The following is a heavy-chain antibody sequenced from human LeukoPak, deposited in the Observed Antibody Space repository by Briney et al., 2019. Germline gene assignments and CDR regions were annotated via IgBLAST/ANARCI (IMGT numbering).Heavy chain of an antibody. CDR1: GGSFSTYY. D-gene: IGHD3-16*02. J-gene: IGHJ4*02. Sequence: SETLSLTCTVSGGSFSTYYWSWIRQPPGKGLEWTGYVYYSGSTSYNPSLKSRVSISIDTSKNQFSLKLSSVTAADTAVYYCARDPGTYSYFYFDSWGQGTLVTVSS. CDR3: ARDPGTYSYFYFDS. CDR2: VYYSGST. V-gene: IGHV4-59*01.